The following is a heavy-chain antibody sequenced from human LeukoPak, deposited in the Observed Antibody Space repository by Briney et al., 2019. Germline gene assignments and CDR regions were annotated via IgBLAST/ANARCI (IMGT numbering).Heavy chain of an antibody. V-gene: IGHV3-23*01. Sequence: GGSLRLSCAASGFTFSSYAMSWVRQAPGKGLEWVSAISGSGGSTYYADSVKGRFTISRDNSKNTLYLQMNSLRAEDTAVYFCAREKGGGSGSFDYWGQGTLVTVAS. D-gene: IGHD3-10*01. J-gene: IGHJ4*02. CDR1: GFTFSSYA. CDR3: AREKGGGSGSFDY. CDR2: ISGSGGST.